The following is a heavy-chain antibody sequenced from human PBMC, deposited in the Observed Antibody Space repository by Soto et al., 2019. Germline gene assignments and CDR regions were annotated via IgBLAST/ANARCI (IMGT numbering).Heavy chain of an antibody. J-gene: IGHJ4*02. V-gene: IGHV4-34*01. Sequence: QVQLQQRGAGLLKPSETLSLTCGVYGGSFSGYIWTWIRQSPGKGLQWIGQINHSGSSYYNPSLKSRVTISRLSSGDLFSLELSSVTAADTAVYYCARGLFSEISYSGGWYYFDNWSQGTLVTVSS. CDR2: INHSGSS. D-gene: IGHD3-10*01. CDR3: ARGLFSEISYSGGWYYFDN. CDR1: GGSFSGYI.